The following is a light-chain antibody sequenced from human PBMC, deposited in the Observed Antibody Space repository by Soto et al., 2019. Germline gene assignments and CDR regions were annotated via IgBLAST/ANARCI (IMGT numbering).Light chain of an antibody. V-gene: IGKV1-12*01. J-gene: IGKJ4*01. CDR2: DAS. CDR3: KPANSFPLT. Sequence: DIQMTQSPSSVSASVGDRVTITCRTSQDISSWLAWYQQKPGKAPKLLIEDASSLQSGVPSRFSGSGSGTDFTLTSSSLQPEDFATYYCKPANSFPLTFGGGTKVEIK. CDR1: QDISSW.